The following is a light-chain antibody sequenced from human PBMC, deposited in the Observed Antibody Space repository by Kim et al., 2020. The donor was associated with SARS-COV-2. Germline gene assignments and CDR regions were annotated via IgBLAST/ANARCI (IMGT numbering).Light chain of an antibody. J-gene: IGKJ4*02. V-gene: IGKV3-20*01. Sequence: DIVLTQSPGTLSLSPGERATLSCRASQTVGNDYLAWFQQKPGQTPRLRIHTAAIRATGIPDRFSGSGSGTDFTLTITKLEPDDFAVYYCQQHAYCPLTFGGGTKVDIK. CDR1: QTVGNDY. CDR2: TAA. CDR3: QQHAYCPLT.